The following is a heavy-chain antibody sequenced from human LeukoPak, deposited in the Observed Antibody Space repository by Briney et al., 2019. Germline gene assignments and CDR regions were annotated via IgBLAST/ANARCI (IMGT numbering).Heavy chain of an antibody. Sequence: ASVKVSCKTSGYSFTDYYMHWVREAPGQGLEWMGWINPNSGGTSSAQKFQGRVTMTRDTSITTVYMEVSWLTSDDTAIYYCARADRLHGGPYLIGPWGQGTLVTVSS. J-gene: IGHJ5*02. CDR1: GYSFTDYY. CDR2: INPNSGGT. D-gene: IGHD2-21*01. V-gene: IGHV1-2*02. CDR3: ARADRLHGGPYLIGP.